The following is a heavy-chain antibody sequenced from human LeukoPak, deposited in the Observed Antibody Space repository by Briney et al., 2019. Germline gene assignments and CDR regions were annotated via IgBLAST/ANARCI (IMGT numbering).Heavy chain of an antibody. CDR1: GYTFTSYA. Sequence: ASVKVSCKASGYTFTSYAMHWVRQAPGQRLEWMGWINAGNGNTKYSQKFQGRVTITRDTSASTAYMELSSLRSEDTAVYYCARAPGNPQYQLPSRDWFEPWGQGTLVTVSS. J-gene: IGHJ5*02. CDR2: INAGNGNT. CDR3: ARAPGNPQYQLPSRDWFEP. D-gene: IGHD2-2*01. V-gene: IGHV1-3*01.